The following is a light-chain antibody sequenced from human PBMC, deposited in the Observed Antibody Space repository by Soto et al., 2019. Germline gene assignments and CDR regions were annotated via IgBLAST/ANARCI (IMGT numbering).Light chain of an antibody. CDR2: DAT. CDR3: QQYNGYLTWT. V-gene: IGKV1-5*02. CDR1: QSIDRW. Sequence: IQVSHSVSSLSASDGDRVTIICRPSQSIDRWLAWYQQKPGKAPKVLIWDATTLHRGVPSRFSGSRSGTEFTLTISSLQPDDFATYYCQQYNGYLTWTFGQGSKV. J-gene: IGKJ1*01.